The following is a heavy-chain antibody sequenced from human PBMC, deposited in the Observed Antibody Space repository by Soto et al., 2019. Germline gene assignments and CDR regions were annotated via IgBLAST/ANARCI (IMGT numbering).Heavy chain of an antibody. Sequence: QVQLQESGPGLVKPSQTLSLTCTVSGGSISSGGYYWSWIRQHPGKGLEWIGYIYYSGSTYYNPSLKSRVTISVDTSKNQFSLKLSSVTAADTAVYYCARDLKAPPSFDKGIGHSNAFDIWGQGTMVTVSS. CDR2: IYYSGST. CDR3: ARDLKAPPSFDKGIGHSNAFDI. V-gene: IGHV4-31*03. D-gene: IGHD6-13*01. J-gene: IGHJ3*02. CDR1: GGSISSGGYY.